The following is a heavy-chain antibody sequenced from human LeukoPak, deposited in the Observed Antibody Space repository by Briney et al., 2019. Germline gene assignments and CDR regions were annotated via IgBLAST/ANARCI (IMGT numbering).Heavy chain of an antibody. V-gene: IGHV3-30*18. D-gene: IGHD2-2*02. Sequence: PGGSLRLSCAASGFTFSSYGMHWVRQAPGKGLEWVAVISSDGSDNYYADSVKGRSTISRDNSKDTLYLQMNSLRPEDTAVYYCAKPDCSSSSCFTIDFWGQGTLVTVSS. J-gene: IGHJ4*02. CDR2: ISSDGSDN. CDR3: AKPDCSSSSCFTIDF. CDR1: GFTFSSYG.